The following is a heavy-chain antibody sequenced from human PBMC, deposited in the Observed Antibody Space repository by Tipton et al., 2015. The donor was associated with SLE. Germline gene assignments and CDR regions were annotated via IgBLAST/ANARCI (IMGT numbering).Heavy chain of an antibody. Sequence: TLSLTCSVSGGSITSGGYYWTWIRQHPGKGLEWIGYFYFSSSTSYNPSLKSRVTISVDTSKNQFSLKLKSVTAADTAVYYCARGVYAMDVWGQGTTVTVSS. V-gene: IGHV4-31*03. J-gene: IGHJ6*02. CDR1: GGSITSGGYY. CDR2: FYFSSST. CDR3: ARGVYAMDV.